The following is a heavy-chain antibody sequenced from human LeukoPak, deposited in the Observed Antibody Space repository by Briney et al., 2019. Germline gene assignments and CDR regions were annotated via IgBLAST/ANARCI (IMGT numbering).Heavy chain of an antibody. D-gene: IGHD4-11*01. CDR1: GGSFSGYY. CDR3: ARGAKTTGTYYFDY. J-gene: IGHJ4*02. Sequence: PSETLSLTCAVYGGSFSGYYWSWIRQPPGKGLEWIGEINHSGSTNYNPSLKSRVTISVDTSKNQFSLKLSSVTAADTAVCYCARGAKTTGTYYFDYWGQGTLVTVSS. CDR2: INHSGST. V-gene: IGHV4-34*01.